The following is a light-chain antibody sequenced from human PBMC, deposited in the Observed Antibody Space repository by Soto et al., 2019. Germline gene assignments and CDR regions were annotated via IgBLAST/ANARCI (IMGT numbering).Light chain of an antibody. CDR2: GNS. J-gene: IGLJ2*01. CDR3: QSYDSSLSVV. V-gene: IGLV1-40*01. Sequence: QSVLTQPPSVSGAPGQRVTISCTGSSSNIGAGYDVHWYQQLPGTAPKLLIYGNSNRPSGVPDRFSGSKSGTSASLAITGRQDWDEADYYCQSYDSSLSVVFGGGTKLTVL. CDR1: SSNIGAGYD.